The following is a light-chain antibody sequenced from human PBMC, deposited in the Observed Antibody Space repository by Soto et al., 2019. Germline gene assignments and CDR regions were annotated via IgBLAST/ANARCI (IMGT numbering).Light chain of an antibody. CDR3: SSYAGSNDFPNV. CDR1: TSDVGGYNY. CDR2: EVS. Sequence: QSALTQPPSASGSPGQSFTISCTGTTSDVGGYNYVSWYQQHPGKAPKLMIYEVSKRPSGVPDRFSGSKSGNTASLTVSGLQAEDEADYDCSSYAGSNDFPNVFGTGTKLTVL. J-gene: IGLJ1*01. V-gene: IGLV2-8*01.